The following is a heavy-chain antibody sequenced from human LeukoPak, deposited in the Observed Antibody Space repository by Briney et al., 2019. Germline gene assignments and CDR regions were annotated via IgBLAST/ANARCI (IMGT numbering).Heavy chain of an antibody. D-gene: IGHD1-26*01. CDR2: IYYSGST. J-gene: IGHJ3*02. CDR3: ARASFRGAFDI. V-gene: IGHV4-31*03. Sequence: SETLSLTCTVSGGSISSGGYYWSWIRQHPGKGMEWIGYIYYSGSTYYNPSLKSRVTISVDTSKNQFSLKLSSVTAADTAVYYCARASFRGAFDIWGQGTMVTVSS. CDR1: GGSISSGGYY.